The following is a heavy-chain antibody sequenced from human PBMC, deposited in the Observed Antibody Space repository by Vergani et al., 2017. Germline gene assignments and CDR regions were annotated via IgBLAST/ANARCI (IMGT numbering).Heavy chain of an antibody. CDR2: ISWDGGST. J-gene: IGHJ6*02. CDR3: AKEGSSGSYGMDV. V-gene: IGHV3-43*01. Sequence: EVQLVESGGGLVQPGGSLRLSCAASGFTFDDYTMHWVRQAPGKGLEWVSLISWDGGSTYYADSVKGRFTISRDNSKNSLYLQMNSLRTEDTALYYCAKEGSSGSYGMDVWGQGTTVTVSS. CDR1: GFTFDDYT. D-gene: IGHD6-19*01.